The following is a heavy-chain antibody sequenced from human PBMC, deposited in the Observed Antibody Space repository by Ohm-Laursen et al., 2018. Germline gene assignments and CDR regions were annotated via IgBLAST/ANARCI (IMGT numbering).Heavy chain of an antibody. Sequence: GASVKVSCKASGYTFSDFYIHWFRQAPIEGLEWMGWIDPHFGGTNYAPKFQGRVTMTSDTSVTTAFMALSSLRSDDTAVYYFAIQTHHEAFDIWGQGTMVTVSS. J-gene: IGHJ3*02. CDR3: AIQTHHEAFDI. V-gene: IGHV1-2*02. CDR1: GYTFSDFY. CDR2: IDPHFGGT.